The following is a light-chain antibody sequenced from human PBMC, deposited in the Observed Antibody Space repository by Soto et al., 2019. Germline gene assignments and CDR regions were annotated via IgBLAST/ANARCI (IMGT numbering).Light chain of an antibody. J-gene: IGKJ4*02. CDR2: AAS. V-gene: IGKV1-39*01. CDR3: QQSYSTPWT. Sequence: DIQMTQSPSSLSASVGGRVTITCRASQSISSYLNWYQQKPGKAPKLLIYAASSLQSGVPSRFSGSGSGTDFTLTISSLQPEDFATYYCQQSYSTPWTFGGGTKVDIK. CDR1: QSISSY.